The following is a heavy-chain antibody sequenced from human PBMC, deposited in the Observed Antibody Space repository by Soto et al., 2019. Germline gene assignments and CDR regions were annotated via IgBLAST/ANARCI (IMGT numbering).Heavy chain of an antibody. J-gene: IGHJ6*01. CDR1: GYTFTSYA. D-gene: IGHD2-8*01. Sequence: QVQLVQSGAEVKKPGASVKVSCKASGYTFTSYAMHWVRQAPGQRLEWMGWINAGNGNTKYSQKFQGRVTITRDTSASTAYMELSSLRSEDTAVYYCARDGDYCTNGVCYYYYYYGMDVW. V-gene: IGHV1-3*01. CDR3: ARDGDYCTNGVCYYYYYYGMDV. CDR2: INAGNGNT.